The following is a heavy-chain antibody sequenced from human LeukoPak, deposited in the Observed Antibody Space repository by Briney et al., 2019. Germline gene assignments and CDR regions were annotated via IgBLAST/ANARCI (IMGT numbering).Heavy chain of an antibody. CDR1: GFTFSSYG. J-gene: IGHJ6*02. CDR2: ISYDGSNK. CDR3: AKDRWFGELLNYYYGMDV. V-gene: IGHV3-30*18. Sequence: GGSLRLSCAASGFTFSSYGMHWVRQAPGKGLEWVAVISYDGSNKYYADSVKGRFTISRDNSKNTLYLQMNSLRAEDTAVYYCAKDRWFGELLNYYYGMDVWGQGTTVTVSS. D-gene: IGHD3-10*01.